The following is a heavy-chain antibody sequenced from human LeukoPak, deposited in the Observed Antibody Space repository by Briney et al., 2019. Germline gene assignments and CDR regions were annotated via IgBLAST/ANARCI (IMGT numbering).Heavy chain of an antibody. D-gene: IGHD4-17*01. V-gene: IGHV4-59*12. CDR2: IYYSGST. Sequence: SETLSLTCTVSGGSISRYYWSWIRQPPGKRLEWIGYIYYSGSTNYNPSLKSRVTISVDTSKYQFSLKLSSVTAADTAVYYCARVPISTTARGYFDYWGQGTLVTVSS. CDR3: ARVPISTTARGYFDY. J-gene: IGHJ4*02. CDR1: GGSISRYY.